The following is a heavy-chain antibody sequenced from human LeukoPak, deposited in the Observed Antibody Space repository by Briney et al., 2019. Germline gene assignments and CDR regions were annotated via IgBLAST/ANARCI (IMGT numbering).Heavy chain of an antibody. D-gene: IGHD3-10*01. J-gene: IGHJ5*02. Sequence: ASVKVSCKASGYTFTGYYMHWVRQAPGQGLEWTGWINPNSGGTNYAQKFQGRVTMTGDTSISTAYMELSRLRSDDTAVYYCARGYYGSGSYYKWGWFDPWGQGTLVTVSS. CDR2: INPNSGGT. V-gene: IGHV1-2*02. CDR1: GYTFTGYY. CDR3: ARGYYGSGSYYKWGWFDP.